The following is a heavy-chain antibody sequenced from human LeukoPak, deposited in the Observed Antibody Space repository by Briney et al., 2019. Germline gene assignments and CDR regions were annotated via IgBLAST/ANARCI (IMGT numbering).Heavy chain of an antibody. J-gene: IGHJ6*03. CDR2: INSDGSST. V-gene: IGHV3-74*01. CDR3: ARVPTSSWYPVYYYYMDV. Sequence: GGSLRLSCAASGFTFSSYWMHWVRQAPGKGLVWVSRINSDGSSTSYADSVKGRFTISRDNAKNTLYPQMNSLRAEDTAVYYCARVPTSSWYPVYYYYMDVWGKGTTVTVSS. CDR1: GFTFSSYW. D-gene: IGHD6-13*01.